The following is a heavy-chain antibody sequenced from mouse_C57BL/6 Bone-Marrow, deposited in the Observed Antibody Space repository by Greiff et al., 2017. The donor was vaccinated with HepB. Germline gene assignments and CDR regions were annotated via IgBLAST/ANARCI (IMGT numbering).Heavy chain of an antibody. J-gene: IGHJ2*01. CDR3: ARWNYGSSYVGYYFDY. CDR2: IYPRDGST. V-gene: IGHV1-85*01. D-gene: IGHD1-1*01. Sequence: VQLVESGPELVKPGASVKLSCKASGYTFTSYDINWVKQRPGQGLEWIGWIYPRDGSTKYNEKFKGKATLTVDTSSSTAYMELHSLTSEDSAVYFCARWNYGSSYVGYYFDYWGQGTTLTVSS. CDR1: GYTFTSYD.